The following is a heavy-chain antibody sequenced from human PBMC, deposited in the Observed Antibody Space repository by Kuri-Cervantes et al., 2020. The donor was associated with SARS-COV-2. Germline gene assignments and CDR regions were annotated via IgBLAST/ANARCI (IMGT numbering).Heavy chain of an antibody. V-gene: IGHV4-59*13. Sequence: SETLSLTCTVSGGSISSDYWSWIRQPPGKGLGWIRYSYYSGSTNYNPSLKRRVTISVDTSKYQFYLKLSSVTAADTAVYYCVRDAERDDDFCSGYKNWFDLWGQGTLVTVSS. CDR2: SYYSGST. CDR3: VRDAERDDDFCSGYKNWFDL. CDR1: GGSISSDY. D-gene: IGHD3-3*01. J-gene: IGHJ5*02.